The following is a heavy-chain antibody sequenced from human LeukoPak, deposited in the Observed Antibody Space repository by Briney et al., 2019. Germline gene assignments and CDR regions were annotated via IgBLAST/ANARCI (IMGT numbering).Heavy chain of an antibody. J-gene: IGHJ6*03. CDR1: GGTFSSYA. CDR3: ARVEGCSSTSCYFYMDV. D-gene: IGHD2-2*01. V-gene: IGHV1-69*05. Sequence: ASVKVSCTASGGTFSSYAISWVRQAPGQGLEWMGGIIPIFGTANYAQKFQGRVTITTDESTSTAYMELSSLRSEDTAVYYCARVEGCSSTSCYFYMDVWGKGTTVTVSS. CDR2: IIPIFGTA.